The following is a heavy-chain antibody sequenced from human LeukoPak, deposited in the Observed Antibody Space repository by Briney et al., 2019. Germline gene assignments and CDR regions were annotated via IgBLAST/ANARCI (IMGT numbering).Heavy chain of an antibody. CDR1: GYTFTNYA. V-gene: IGHV1-18*01. CDR2: ISAYNGNT. Sequence: ASAKVSCKASGYTFTNYAMNWVRQAPGQGLEWMGWISAYNGNTNYAQKLQGRVTMTTDTSTSTAYMELRSLRSDDTAVYYCARNQWEPESVDAFDIWGQGTMVTVSS. CDR3: ARNQWEPESVDAFDI. J-gene: IGHJ3*02. D-gene: IGHD1-26*01.